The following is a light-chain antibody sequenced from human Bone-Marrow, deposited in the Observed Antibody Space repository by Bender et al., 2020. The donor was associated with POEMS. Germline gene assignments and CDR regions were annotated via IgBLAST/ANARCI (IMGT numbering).Light chain of an antibody. CDR1: SSDIGGYFY. V-gene: IGLV2-8*01. CDR2: EVD. CDR3: SSYTSAKTWV. Sequence: HSALTQPPSASGSPGQSVTISCTGTSSDIGGYFYVSWYQERPGKAPKLLIYEVDQRPSGVPDRFSGSKSGNTASLTISGLQGEDEADFYCSSYTSAKTWVFGGGTKVTVL. J-gene: IGLJ3*02.